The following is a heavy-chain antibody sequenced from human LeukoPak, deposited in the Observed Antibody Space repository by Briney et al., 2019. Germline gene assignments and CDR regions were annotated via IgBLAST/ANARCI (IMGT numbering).Heavy chain of an antibody. V-gene: IGHV4-61*02. CDR3: AREILYDSTGYYI. D-gene: IGHD3-22*01. CDR2: IYTSGST. CDR1: GGSISSGSYY. J-gene: IGHJ4*02. Sequence: SQTLSLTCTVSGGSISSGSYYWSWIRQPAGKGLEWIGRIYTSGSTNYNPSLKSRVTISVDTSKNQFSLKLSSVTAADTAVYYCAREILYDSTGYYIWGQGTLVTVSS.